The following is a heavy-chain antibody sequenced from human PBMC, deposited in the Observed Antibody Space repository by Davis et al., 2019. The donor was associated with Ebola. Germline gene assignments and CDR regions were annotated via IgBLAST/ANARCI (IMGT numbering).Heavy chain of an antibody. CDR1: GGSVSSGSYC. J-gene: IGHJ6*02. CDR3: ARERYDNSYYGWDHYFYGVEV. D-gene: IGHD4-11*01. V-gene: IGHV4-61*01. CDR2: ISNTECT. Sequence: SETLSLTCTVSGGSVSSGSYCWNWNRQSTGKGLEWVGYISNTECTNYNPSHNSRVTISVDTSKSQYHLKVTYVTAADTAVYYCARERYDNSYYGWDHYFYGVEVWGQGPTVTVSS.